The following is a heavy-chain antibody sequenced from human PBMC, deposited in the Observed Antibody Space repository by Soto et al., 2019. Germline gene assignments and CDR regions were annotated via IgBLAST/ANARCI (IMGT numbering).Heavy chain of an antibody. CDR3: ASDYGGNSSGAFDI. CDR2: IIPIFGTA. J-gene: IGHJ3*02. Sequence: SVKVSCKASGGTFSSYAISWVRQAPGQGLEWMGGIIPIFGTANYAQKFQGRVTITADESTSTAYMELSSLRSEDTAVYYCASDYGGNSSGAFDIWGQGTRVTVSS. CDR1: GGTFSSYA. V-gene: IGHV1-69*13. D-gene: IGHD4-17*01.